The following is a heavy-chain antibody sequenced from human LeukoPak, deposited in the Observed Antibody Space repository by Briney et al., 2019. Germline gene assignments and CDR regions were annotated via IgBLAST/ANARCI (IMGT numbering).Heavy chain of an antibody. J-gene: IGHJ4*02. CDR1: GYSLSSGFH. Sequence: PSETLSLICTVSGYSLSSGFHWGWIREPPGKGPEWIGSIYHSGNTYYSPSLMSRVTISVDTSKNQFSLKVSSVTAADTAVYYCARKPAAQTFDYWGQGTLVTVSS. CDR2: IYHSGNT. CDR3: ARKPAAQTFDY. D-gene: IGHD1-14*01. V-gene: IGHV4-38-2*02.